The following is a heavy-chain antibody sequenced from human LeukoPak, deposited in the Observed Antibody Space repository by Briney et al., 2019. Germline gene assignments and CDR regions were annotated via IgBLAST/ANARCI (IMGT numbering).Heavy chain of an antibody. D-gene: IGHD1-26*01. CDR3: VKGGRWVGVTVWSDI. Sequence: PGGSLRLSCSASGFTFSSYAMHWVRQAPGKGLEYVSAISSNGGSTYYADSVKGRFTISRDNSKNTLYLQMSSLRAEDTAVYYCVKGGRWVGVTVWSDIWGQGTMVTVSS. CDR1: GFTFSSYA. V-gene: IGHV3-64D*09. CDR2: ISSNGGST. J-gene: IGHJ3*02.